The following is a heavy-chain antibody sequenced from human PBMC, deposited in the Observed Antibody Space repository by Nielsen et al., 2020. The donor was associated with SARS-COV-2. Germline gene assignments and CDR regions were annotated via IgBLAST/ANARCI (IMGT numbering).Heavy chain of an antibody. CDR3: ARLIGYSTSSDY. D-gene: IGHD6-13*01. V-gene: IGHV4/OR15-8*01. CDR1: GASVTSHNW. CDR2: IYHGGSA. Sequence: SETLSLTCVVYGASVTSHNWWSWVRQHPGKGLEWIGEIYHGGSATYNPSLKSRVTISLDKSKNMFSLKVNSVTAADTGVYYCARLIGYSTSSDYWGQGTLVTVSS. J-gene: IGHJ4*02.